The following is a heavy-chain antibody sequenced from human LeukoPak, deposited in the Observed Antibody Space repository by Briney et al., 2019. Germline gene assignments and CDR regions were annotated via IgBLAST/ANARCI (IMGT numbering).Heavy chain of an antibody. CDR3: ARDDRDISSYRFDY. V-gene: IGHV3-21*01. CDR1: GLTFNTYS. Sequence: PGGSLRLSCAASGLTFNTYSMNWVRLAPGKGLEWVSSISSHSRDIYYAVSVKGRFTISRDNAKNSLHLQMNSLRAEDTAVYYCARDDRDISSYRFDYWGHGTLVTVSS. J-gene: IGHJ4*01. D-gene: IGHD6-6*01. CDR2: ISSHSRDI.